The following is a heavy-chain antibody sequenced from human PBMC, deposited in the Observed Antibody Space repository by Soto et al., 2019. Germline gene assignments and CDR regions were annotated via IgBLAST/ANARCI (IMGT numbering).Heavy chain of an antibody. Sequence: SETLSLTCSVSAGSIRSGNYYWSWIRQHPRKVLECTPYMSYSATTYYNPSLKTRVIISLDTSTNQFSLKLSSVTAEDPAVYYCERGYGFGSFLGSHWFDPWGPGTLVTVS. CDR1: AGSIRSGNYY. CDR2: MSYSATT. D-gene: IGHD3-10*01. J-gene: IGHJ5*02. CDR3: ERGYGFGSFLGSHWFDP. V-gene: IGHV4-31*03.